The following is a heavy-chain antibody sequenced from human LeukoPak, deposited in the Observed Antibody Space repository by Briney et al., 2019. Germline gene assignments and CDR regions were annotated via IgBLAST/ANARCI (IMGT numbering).Heavy chain of an antibody. CDR1: GGSIRGYH. J-gene: IGHJ4*02. V-gene: IGHV4-59*08. Sequence: SETLSLTCIVSGGSIRGYHWSWIRQTPGDGLQYIGNIYYSGNTKYNPSLQSRVTMSVDTSKNQFSLKLSSVTAADTAVYYCARHYGSGTYPLDYWGQGTLVTVPS. CDR3: ARHYGSGTYPLDY. D-gene: IGHD3-10*01. CDR2: IYYSGNT.